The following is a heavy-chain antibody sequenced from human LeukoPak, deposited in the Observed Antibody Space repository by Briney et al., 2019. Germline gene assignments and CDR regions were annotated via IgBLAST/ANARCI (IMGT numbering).Heavy chain of an antibody. J-gene: IGHJ4*02. CDR2: IKQDGSEK. D-gene: IGHD3-22*01. CDR1: GFTFSSYW. CDR3: AKERYDSSGYYDY. Sequence: GGSLRLSCAASGFTFSSYWMNWVRQAPGKGLEWVANIKQDGSEKYYVDSVKGRFTISRDNAKNSLYLQMNSLTAADTAVYYCAKERYDSSGYYDYWGQGTLVTVSS. V-gene: IGHV3-7*03.